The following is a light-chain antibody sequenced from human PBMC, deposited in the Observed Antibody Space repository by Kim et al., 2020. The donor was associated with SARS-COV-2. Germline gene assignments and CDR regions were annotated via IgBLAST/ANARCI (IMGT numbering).Light chain of an antibody. Sequence: IVLTQSPATLSLSPGERATLSCRASQNVGTYLAWYQQKPGQVPRLFIYDASNKASGIPARFSGSGSGTDFSLTISSLEPEDFAIYYCQQRTNWPITFGQGTRLEIK. J-gene: IGKJ5*01. CDR3: QQRTNWPIT. CDR2: DAS. V-gene: IGKV3-11*01. CDR1: QNVGTY.